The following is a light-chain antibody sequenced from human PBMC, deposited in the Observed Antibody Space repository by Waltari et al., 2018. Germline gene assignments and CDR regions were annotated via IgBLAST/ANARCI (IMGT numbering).Light chain of an antibody. CDR1: QSLVHSAGDTS. CDR2: NVS. Sequence: DVVMTQSPLSLPVTLGQPASISCMSTQSLVHSAGDTSLNWFHQRPGQSPRRLIYNVSKRDSGVPDRVSGSGSGTHFTLKISTVEAEDVGIYYCMQTTHGPPWTFGPGTKVEIK. J-gene: IGKJ1*01. V-gene: IGKV2-30*02. CDR3: MQTTHGPPWT.